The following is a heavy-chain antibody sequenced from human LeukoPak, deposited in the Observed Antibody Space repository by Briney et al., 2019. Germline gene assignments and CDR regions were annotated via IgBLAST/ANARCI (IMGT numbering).Heavy chain of an antibody. V-gene: IGHV1-2*02. J-gene: IGHJ4*02. CDR1: GYTFTGYY. D-gene: IGHD5-18*01. CDR2: INPNSGGT. Sequence: ASVKVSCKASGYTFTGYYMHWVRQAPGQGLEWMGWINPNSGGTNYAQKFQGRVTMTRDMSTSTVYMELSSLRSEDTAVYYCARVTVTDTAMVNSLDYWGQGTLVTVSS. CDR3: ARVTVTDTAMVNSLDY.